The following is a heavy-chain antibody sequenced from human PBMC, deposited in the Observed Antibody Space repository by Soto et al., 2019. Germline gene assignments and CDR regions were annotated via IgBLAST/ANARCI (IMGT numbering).Heavy chain of an antibody. J-gene: IGHJ5*02. V-gene: IGHV4-39*01. D-gene: IGHD3-3*01. CDR1: GGSISSSSYY. CDR2: IYYSGST. CDR3: ASNTYYDFWSGPDP. Sequence: SETLSLTCTVSGGSISSSSYYWGWIRQPPGKGLEWIESIYYSGSTYYNPSLKSRVTISVDTSKNQFSLKLSSVTAADTAVYYCASNTYYDFWSGPDPWGQGTLVTVSS.